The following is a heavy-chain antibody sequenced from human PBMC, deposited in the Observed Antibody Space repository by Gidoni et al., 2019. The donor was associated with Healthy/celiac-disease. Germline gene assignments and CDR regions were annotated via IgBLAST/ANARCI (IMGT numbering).Heavy chain of an antibody. CDR1: TFSSYA. Sequence: TFSSYAITWVRQAPGQGLEWMGGFIPIFGTANYAQTFQGRVTITADGSTSTAYMELSSLRSEDTAVDYCARGSGLSAVWGGYRYHQRYYYYGMDVWGQGTTVTVSS. D-gene: IGHD3-16*02. CDR2: FIPIFGTA. CDR3: ARGSGLSAVWGGYRYHQRYYYYGMDV. V-gene: IGHV1-69*01. J-gene: IGHJ6*02.